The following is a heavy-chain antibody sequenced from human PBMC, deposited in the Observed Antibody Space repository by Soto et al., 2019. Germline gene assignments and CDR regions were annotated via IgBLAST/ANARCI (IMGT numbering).Heavy chain of an antibody. V-gene: IGHV4-34*01. J-gene: IGHJ6*03. CDR2: INHSGGT. Sequence: QVQLQQWGAGLLKPSETLSLTCAVYGGSFSVYYRSCIRQPPGKGLEWIGEINHSGGTNYNPSLKSRAPISVDTTKNLFSLMRSAVTDADSAVYDCKWLSRKYYYMDVCGKGTTGTLSS. D-gene: IGHD3-22*01. CDR1: GGSFSVYY. CDR3: KWLSRKYYYMDV.